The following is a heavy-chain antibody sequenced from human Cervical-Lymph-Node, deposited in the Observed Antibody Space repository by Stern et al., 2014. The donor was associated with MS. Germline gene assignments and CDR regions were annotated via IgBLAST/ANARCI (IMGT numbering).Heavy chain of an antibody. CDR3: ARDPSPYYYSYCMDV. CDR2: IIPILGRA. J-gene: IGHJ6*02. Sequence: VQLVESGAEVKKPGSSVKVSCKASGGTFSSYAISWVRQAPGQGLEWMGGIIPILGRANYAQKFQGRVTITADESTSTAYMELSSLRSEDTAAYYCARDPSPYYYSYCMDVWGQGTTVTVSS. V-gene: IGHV1-69*01. CDR1: GGTFSSYA.